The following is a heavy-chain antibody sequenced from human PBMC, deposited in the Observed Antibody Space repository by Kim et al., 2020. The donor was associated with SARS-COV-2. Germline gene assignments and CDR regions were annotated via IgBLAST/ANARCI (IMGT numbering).Heavy chain of an antibody. Sequence: ASVKVSCKASGYSFTGHYVHWVRQAPGRGLEWMGRINPNSGDTNYAQKFQGRVSMTRDTSISTAYMELSSLTSDDTAVYYCARPYNWNYNWFDAWGQGTLVTVSS. D-gene: IGHD1-7*01. CDR1: GYSFTGHY. J-gene: IGHJ5*02. V-gene: IGHV1-2*06. CDR3: ARPYNWNYNWFDA. CDR2: INPNSGDT.